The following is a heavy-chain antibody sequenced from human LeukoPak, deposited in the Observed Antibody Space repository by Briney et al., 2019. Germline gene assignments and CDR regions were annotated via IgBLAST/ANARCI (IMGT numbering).Heavy chain of an antibody. V-gene: IGHV3-23*01. CDR3: AKAASSSWPSYYYGMDV. CDR2: ITGSGGNT. J-gene: IGHJ6*02. Sequence: PGGSLRLSCAASGFTFSSYAMNWVRQAPGKGLEWVSVITGSGGNTYYADSVKGRFTISKDNSKNTVYLRMSSLRVDDTAVYYCAKAASSSWPSYYYGMDVWGQGATVTVSS. D-gene: IGHD6-13*01. CDR1: GFTFSSYA.